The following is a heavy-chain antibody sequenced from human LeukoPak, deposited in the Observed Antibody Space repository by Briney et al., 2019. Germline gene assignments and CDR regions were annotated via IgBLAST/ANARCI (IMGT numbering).Heavy chain of an antibody. CDR1: GFTFSSYS. CDR2: VSSSSSYI. V-gene: IGHV3-21*01. CDR3: ARDRSSGGHDY. D-gene: IGHD1-14*01. J-gene: IGHJ4*02. Sequence: GGSLRLSCAASGFTFSSYSMNWVRQAPGKGLEWVSSVSSSSSYIYYADSVKGRFTISRDNAKNSLYLQINSLRAEDTAVYYCARDRSSGGHDYWGQGTLVTVSS.